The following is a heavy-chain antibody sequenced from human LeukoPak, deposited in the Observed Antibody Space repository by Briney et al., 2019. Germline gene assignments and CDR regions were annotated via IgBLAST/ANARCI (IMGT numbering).Heavy chain of an antibody. CDR3: ARGVYQEGGIHYYYYMDV. Sequence: SVNVSCKASVGTFSSYAISWVRQAPGQGLEWMGRIIPILGIANYAQKFQGRVTITADKSTSTAYMDLRSLRSDDTAVDYCARGVYQEGGIHYYYYMDVWGRGTTVIVSS. J-gene: IGHJ6*03. V-gene: IGHV1-69*04. CDR2: IIPILGIA. D-gene: IGHD2-8*01. CDR1: VGTFSSYA.